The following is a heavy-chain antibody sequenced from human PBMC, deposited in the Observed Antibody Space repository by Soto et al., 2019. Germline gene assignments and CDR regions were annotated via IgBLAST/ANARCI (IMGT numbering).Heavy chain of an antibody. Sequence: GGSLRLSCAASGFTFSSYAMSWVRQAPGKGLEWVSAISGSGGSTYYADSVKGRFTISRDNSNNTLYLQMNSLRAEDTAVYYCAKFSVDDFCSGYYMDYGMDVWGQGTTVTVSS. CDR3: AKFSVDDFCSGYYMDYGMDV. CDR1: GFTFSSYA. D-gene: IGHD3-3*01. CDR2: ISGSGGST. V-gene: IGHV3-23*01. J-gene: IGHJ6*02.